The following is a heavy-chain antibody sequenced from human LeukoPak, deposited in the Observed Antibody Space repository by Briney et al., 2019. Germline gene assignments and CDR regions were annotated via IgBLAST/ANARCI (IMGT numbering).Heavy chain of an antibody. D-gene: IGHD3-10*01. V-gene: IGHV1-2*02. J-gene: IGHJ4*02. CDR2: INPNSGGT. CDR1: GYTFTGYY. Sequence: ASVKVSCKASGYTFTGYYMHWVRQAPGQGLEWMGWINPNSGGTNYAQKFQGRVTMTRDTSISTAYMELSRLRSDDTAVYYCARDPITMVRGVIIKAPYFDYWGRGTLVTVSS. CDR3: ARDPITMVRGVIIKAPYFDY.